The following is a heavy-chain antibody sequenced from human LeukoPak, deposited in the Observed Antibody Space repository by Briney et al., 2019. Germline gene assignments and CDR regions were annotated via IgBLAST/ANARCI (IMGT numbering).Heavy chain of an antibody. D-gene: IGHD3-22*01. CDR1: GYTLTELS. Sequence: GASVKVSCKVSGYTLTELSMHWVRQAPGKGLEWMGGFDPEDGETIYAQKFQGRVTMTEDTSTDTAYMELSSLRSEDTAVYYCASWRLYDSSGYYRYYFDYWGQGTLVTVSS. V-gene: IGHV1-24*01. CDR3: ASWRLYDSSGYYRYYFDY. CDR2: FDPEDGET. J-gene: IGHJ4*02.